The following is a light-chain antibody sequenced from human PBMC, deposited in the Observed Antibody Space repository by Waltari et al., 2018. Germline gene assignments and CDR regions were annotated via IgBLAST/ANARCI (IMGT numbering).Light chain of an antibody. CDR3: SSYTSASTLV. Sequence: QSALTQPASVSGSPGQSITISCTGSSSDVGAYNYISWYQQYPGKAPKLMIYEVSNRPSGVPNRFSGSKSGNTASLTISGLQAEDEADYYCSSYTSASTLVFATGTKVTVL. V-gene: IGLV2-14*01. J-gene: IGLJ1*01. CDR1: SSDVGAYNY. CDR2: EVS.